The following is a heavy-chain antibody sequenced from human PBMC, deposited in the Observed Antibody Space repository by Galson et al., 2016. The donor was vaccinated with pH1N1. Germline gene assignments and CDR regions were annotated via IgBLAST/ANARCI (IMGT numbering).Heavy chain of an antibody. Sequence: SVKVSCKASGYTFSSYYMHWVRQAPGQGHEWMGIIDPSGVTTIYAQKFQGRVTLTRDTSTSPIYMELTSLRPEDTAVYYCARDAGSYYGYFDYWGQGTLVTVSS. J-gene: IGHJ4*02. D-gene: IGHD3-10*01. CDR1: GYTFSSYY. V-gene: IGHV1-46*01. CDR2: IDPSGVTT. CDR3: ARDAGSYYGYFDY.